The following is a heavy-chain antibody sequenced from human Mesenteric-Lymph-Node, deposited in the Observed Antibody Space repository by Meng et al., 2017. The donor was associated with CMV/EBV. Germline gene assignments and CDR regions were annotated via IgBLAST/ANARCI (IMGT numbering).Heavy chain of an antibody. CDR1: GYTFTSYG. J-gene: IGHJ4*02. V-gene: IGHV1-18*01. D-gene: IGHD1-1*01. CDR2: ISAYNGNS. CDR3: AIDPDWNDFTSDY. Sequence: ASVKFSCKASGYTFTSYGIRWVRQAPGQGLEWMGWISAYNGNSNYAQKLQGRVTMTTDTSTSTAYMELRSLRSDDTAVYYCAIDPDWNDFTSDYWGQGTLVTVSS.